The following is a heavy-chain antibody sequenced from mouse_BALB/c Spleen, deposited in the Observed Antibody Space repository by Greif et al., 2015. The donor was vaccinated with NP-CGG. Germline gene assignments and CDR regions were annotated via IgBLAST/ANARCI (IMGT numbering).Heavy chain of an antibody. CDR1: GYSFTGYF. V-gene: IGHV1-37*01. CDR3: GRTYDFDGVSFDY. J-gene: IGHJ2*01. Sequence: VQLQQSGPELVKPGASVKISCKASGYSFTGYFMNWVKQSHGKSLEWIGRINPYNGDTFYNQKFKGKATLTVDKSSSAAHMELLRLTSEDSVVYYCGRTYDFDGVSFDYWGQGTTLTVSS. CDR2: INPYNGDT. D-gene: IGHD2-4*01.